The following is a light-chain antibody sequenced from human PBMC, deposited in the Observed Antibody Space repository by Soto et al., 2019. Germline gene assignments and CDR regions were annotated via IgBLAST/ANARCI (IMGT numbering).Light chain of an antibody. J-gene: IGLJ1*01. CDR1: SSDVGAYNY. V-gene: IGLV2-14*01. CDR3: FSFTTDWTHV. Sequence: ALTQPASVSGSPGQSITISCTGTSSDVGAYNYVSWFQQHLGKAPTLIISEVSNRPSGVSNRFSGSKSGNAASLTISGLQAEDEADYFCFSFTTDWTHVFGTGTKVTVL. CDR2: EVS.